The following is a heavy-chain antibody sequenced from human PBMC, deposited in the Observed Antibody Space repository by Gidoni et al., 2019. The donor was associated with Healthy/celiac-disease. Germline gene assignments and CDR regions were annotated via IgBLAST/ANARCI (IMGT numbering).Heavy chain of an antibody. V-gene: IGHV4-39*01. J-gene: IGHJ5*02. Sequence: QLQLQESGPGLVKPSETLSLTCTVSGGSISSSSYYWGWIRQPPGKGLEWIGSIYYSGSTYYNPSLKSRVTISVDTSKNQFSLKLSSVTAADTAVYYCAPSSSWYNWFDPWGQGTLVTVSS. D-gene: IGHD6-13*01. CDR3: APSSSWYNWFDP. CDR2: IYYSGST. CDR1: GGSISSSSYY.